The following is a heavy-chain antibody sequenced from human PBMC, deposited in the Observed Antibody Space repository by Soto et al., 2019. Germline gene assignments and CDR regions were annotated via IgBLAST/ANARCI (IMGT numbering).Heavy chain of an antibody. CDR3: ATDYCGGDCYSDYYGMDV. J-gene: IGHJ6*02. D-gene: IGHD2-21*02. CDR2: FDPEDGET. CDR1: GYTLTELS. V-gene: IGHV1-24*01. Sequence: ASVKVSCKVSGYTLTELSMHWVRQAPGKGLEWMGGFDPEDGETIYAQKFQGRVTITEDTSTDTAYMELSSLRSEDTAVYYCATDYCGGDCYSDYYGMDVWGQGTTVTVSS.